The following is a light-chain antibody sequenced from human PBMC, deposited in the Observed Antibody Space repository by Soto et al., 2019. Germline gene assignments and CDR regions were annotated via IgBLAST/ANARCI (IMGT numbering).Light chain of an antibody. CDR3: SSYAGSNNVV. CDR1: SSDVGGYNY. CDR2: EVS. V-gene: IGLV2-8*01. Sequence: QSALTQPPSASGSPGQSVTISCTGTSSDVGGYNYVSWYQQHPGKAPKLMIYEVSKRPSGVPDRFSGSKSDNTASLTVSGLQAEDCADYYCSSYAGSNNVVFGGGTKLTVL. J-gene: IGLJ2*01.